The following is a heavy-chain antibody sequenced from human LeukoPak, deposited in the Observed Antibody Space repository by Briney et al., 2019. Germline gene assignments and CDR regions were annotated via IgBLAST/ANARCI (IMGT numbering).Heavy chain of an antibody. V-gene: IGHV3-66*01. D-gene: IGHD5-18*01. CDR1: GFIVSSDY. Sequence: GGSLRLSCVASGFIVSSDYMSWVRQSPGKGLEWVSVIYSGDRTYYADSVKGRFTISSDSSKNTLYLQMNSLRAEDTAVYYCARDGGYSYGYGFDYWGQGTLVTVSS. CDR2: IYSGDRT. CDR3: ARDGGYSYGYGFDY. J-gene: IGHJ4*02.